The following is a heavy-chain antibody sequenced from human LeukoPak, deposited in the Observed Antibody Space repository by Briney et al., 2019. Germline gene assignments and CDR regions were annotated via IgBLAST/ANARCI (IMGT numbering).Heavy chain of an antibody. CDR3: ARDNYYGSGRASYMDV. CDR2: INTNTGNP. CDR1: GYTFTSYA. V-gene: IGHV7-4-1*02. Sequence: GASVTVSCKASGYTFTSYAMNWVRQAPGQGLEWMGWINTNTGNPTYAQGFTGRFVFSLDTSVSTAYLQISSLKAEDTAVYYCARDNYYGSGRASYMDVWGKGTTVTVSS. J-gene: IGHJ6*03. D-gene: IGHD3-10*01.